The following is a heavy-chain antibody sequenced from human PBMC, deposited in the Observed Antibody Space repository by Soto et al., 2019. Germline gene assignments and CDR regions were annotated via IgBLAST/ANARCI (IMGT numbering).Heavy chain of an antibody. CDR1: GFALSSYA. D-gene: IGHD3-10*01. CDR3: TTAEFEDDY. CDR2: ISSTSNFK. Sequence: EAQLVESGGGLVKPGASLRLFCTVSGFALSSYAMTWVRQAPGKGLEWLASISSTSNFKYYGDSVKGRFIISRDNAKKSLYLQMNSLRVENTARYFCTTAEFEDDYWGQGTLVDVP. J-gene: IGHJ4*02. V-gene: IGHV3-21*01.